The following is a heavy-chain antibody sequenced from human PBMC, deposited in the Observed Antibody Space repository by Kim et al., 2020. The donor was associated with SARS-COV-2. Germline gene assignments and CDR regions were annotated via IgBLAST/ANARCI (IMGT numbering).Heavy chain of an antibody. J-gene: IGHJ6*01. CDR1: GYTFTNYY. Sequence: ASVKVSCKASGYTFTNYYVHWVRQAPGQGLEWMGTINPIGGSTFFAQKFQGRVTMTRDTSTSTVYMDLSGLRSEDTAVYYCARSHDAMVRGVPYYYYGMD. CDR3: ARSHDAMVRGVPYYYYGMD. CDR2: INPIGGST. D-gene: IGHD3-10*01. V-gene: IGHV1-46*01.